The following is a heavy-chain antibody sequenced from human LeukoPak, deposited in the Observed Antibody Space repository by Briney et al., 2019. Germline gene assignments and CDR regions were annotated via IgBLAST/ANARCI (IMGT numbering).Heavy chain of an antibody. CDR2: IWHDGSNK. Sequence: GGSLRLSCAASGFTFSGYGMHWVRQAPGKGLEWVAVIWHDGSNKYYADSVKGRFTISRDNSKNTLYLQTNSLRAEDTAVYFCAAGAWFAAFDIWGQGTMVTVSS. J-gene: IGHJ3*02. CDR3: AAGAWFAAFDI. D-gene: IGHD1-26*01. V-gene: IGHV3-33*01. CDR1: GFTFSGYG.